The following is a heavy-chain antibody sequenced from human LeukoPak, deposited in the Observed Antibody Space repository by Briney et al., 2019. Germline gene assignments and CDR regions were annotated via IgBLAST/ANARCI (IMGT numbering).Heavy chain of an antibody. D-gene: IGHD1-1*01. CDR2: ISSSSYI. Sequence: GGSLRLSCASSGFTFSSYSMNWVRQAPGKGLQWVSSISSSSYIYYADSVKGRFTISRGNAKNSLYLQMNSLRAEDTAVYYCARGWNEFQHWGQGTLVTVFS. CDR3: ARGWNEFQH. CDR1: GFTFSSYS. V-gene: IGHV3-21*01. J-gene: IGHJ1*01.